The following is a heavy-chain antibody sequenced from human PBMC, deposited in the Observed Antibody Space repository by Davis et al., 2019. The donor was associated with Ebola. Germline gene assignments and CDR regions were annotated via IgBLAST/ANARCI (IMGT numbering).Heavy chain of an antibody. Sequence: PSETLSLTCAVSGGSVSLTTWWTWVRPAPGRGLEWIGEIYHTGTANYNPSLKSRVTMSVDKSENQFILNLTSVTAADTAVYFCASGRFSGIYSFYIDSWGQGTLVAVSS. D-gene: IGHD1-26*01. CDR1: GGSVSLTTW. V-gene: IGHV4-4*02. CDR2: IYHTGTA. CDR3: ASGRFSGIYSFYIDS. J-gene: IGHJ4*02.